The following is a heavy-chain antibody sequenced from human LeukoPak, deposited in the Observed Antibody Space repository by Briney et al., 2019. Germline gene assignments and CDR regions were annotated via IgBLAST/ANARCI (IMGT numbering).Heavy chain of an antibody. CDR2: ISSSGSTI. CDR3: ASHSSVLRYFDWLSYFDY. D-gene: IGHD3-9*01. Sequence: GGSLRLSCAASGFTFSSYEMNWVRQAPGKGLEWVSYISSSGSTIYYADSVKGRFTISRDNAKNSLYLRMNSLRAEDTAVYYCASHSSVLRYFDWLSYFDYWGQGTLVTVSS. CDR1: GFTFSSYE. J-gene: IGHJ4*02. V-gene: IGHV3-48*03.